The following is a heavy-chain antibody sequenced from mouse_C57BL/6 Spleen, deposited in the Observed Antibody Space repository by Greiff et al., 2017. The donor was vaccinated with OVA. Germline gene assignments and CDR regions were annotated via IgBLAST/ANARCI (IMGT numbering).Heavy chain of an antibody. CDR3: ARHEGYYDYDVGYFDY. CDR1: GYTFTEYT. J-gene: IGHJ2*01. CDR2: FYPGSGSI. V-gene: IGHV1-62-2*01. D-gene: IGHD2-4*01. Sequence: QVQLKESGAELVKPGASVKLSCKASGYTFTEYTIHWVKQRSGQGLEWIGWFYPGSGSIKYNEKFKDKATLTADKSSSTVYMELSRLTSEDSAVYFCARHEGYYDYDVGYFDYWGQGTTLTVSS.